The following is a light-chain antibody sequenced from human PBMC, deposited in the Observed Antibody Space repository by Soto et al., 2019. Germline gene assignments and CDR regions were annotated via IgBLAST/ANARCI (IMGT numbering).Light chain of an antibody. CDR3: QRYISAPVT. CDR2: AAS. J-gene: IGKJ3*01. CDR1: QGISNY. Sequence: DTQMTQSPSSLSASVGDRVTITCRATQGISNYLAWSQQRPGEVPKLLIYAASTLQSGVPTRFSGSGSGTDVPLTISSLQPEDVATYYCQRYISAPVTFGPGTNVDIK. V-gene: IGKV1-27*01.